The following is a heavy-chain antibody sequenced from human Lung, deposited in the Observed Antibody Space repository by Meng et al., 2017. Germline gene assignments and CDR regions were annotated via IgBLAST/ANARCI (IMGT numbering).Heavy chain of an antibody. CDR1: GFEFHHAY. CDR2: IKSHVDGATT. CDR3: TLDDKAVSDY. J-gene: IGHJ4*02. D-gene: IGHD6-19*01. V-gene: IGHV3-15*01. Sequence: GGSLRLSCAGSGFEFHHAYMSWIRQAPGKGLEWVGRIKSHVDGATTDYATPVTGRFSISRDDSKSTVYLQMSGLTTDDTGVYYCTLDDKAVSDYWGQGTRVTVSS.